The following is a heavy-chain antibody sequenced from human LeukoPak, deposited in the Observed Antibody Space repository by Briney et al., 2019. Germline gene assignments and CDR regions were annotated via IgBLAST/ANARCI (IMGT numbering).Heavy chain of an antibody. CDR3: ARDSNYEPPVWYFDY. D-gene: IGHD3-22*01. V-gene: IGHV1-46*01. Sequence: SVKVSCKASGYTFTSYYMHWVRQAPGQGLEWMGIINPSGGSTSYAQKFQGRVTMTRDTSTSTVYMELSSLRSEDTALYYCARDSNYEPPVWYFDYWGQGTLVTVSS. CDR2: INPSGGST. CDR1: GYTFTSYY. J-gene: IGHJ4*02.